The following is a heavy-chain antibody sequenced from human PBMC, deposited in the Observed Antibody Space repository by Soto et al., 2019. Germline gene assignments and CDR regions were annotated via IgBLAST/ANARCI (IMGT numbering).Heavy chain of an antibody. Sequence: QITLRESGPALVKPTQTLTLTCTFSGFSLSTNGVAVGWIRQPPGKALEWLALIFWDDDARYSPSLKSRLTITKDTCNNQVVLIITNMDPVDTGTYYCTHTSGHSSTGADNWGQGTQVTVSS. V-gene: IGHV2-5*02. CDR2: IFWDDDA. CDR1: GFSLSTNGVA. J-gene: IGHJ4*02. CDR3: THTSGHSSTGADN. D-gene: IGHD6-19*01.